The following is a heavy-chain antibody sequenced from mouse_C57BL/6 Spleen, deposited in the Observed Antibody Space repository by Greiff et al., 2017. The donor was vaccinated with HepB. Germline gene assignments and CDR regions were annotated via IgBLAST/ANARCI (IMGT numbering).Heavy chain of an antibody. CDR3: ARDYGSSLWFAY. J-gene: IGHJ3*01. Sequence: DVQLVESGGGLVKPGGSLKLSCAASGFTFSSYAMSWVRQTPEKRLEWVATISDGGSYTYYPDNVKGRFTISRDNAKNNLYLQMSHLKSEDTAMYYCARDYGSSLWFAYWGQGTLVTVSA. CDR2: ISDGGSYT. V-gene: IGHV5-4*01. CDR1: GFTFSSYA. D-gene: IGHD1-1*01.